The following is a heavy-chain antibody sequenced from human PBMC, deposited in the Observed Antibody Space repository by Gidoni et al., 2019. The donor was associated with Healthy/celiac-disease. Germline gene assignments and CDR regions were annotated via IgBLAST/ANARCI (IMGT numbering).Heavy chain of an antibody. J-gene: IGHJ4*02. Sequence: EVQLVESGGGLVQPGGSLRLSCAASGFTVSSNYMSGVRQAPGKGLAWVSVIYSGGSTYYADSVKGRFTISRHNSKNTLYLQMNSLRAEDTAVYYCAREGVRGVITVWGQGTLVTVSS. D-gene: IGHD3-10*01. CDR1: GFTVSSNY. V-gene: IGHV3-53*04. CDR2: IYSGGST. CDR3: AREGVRGVITV.